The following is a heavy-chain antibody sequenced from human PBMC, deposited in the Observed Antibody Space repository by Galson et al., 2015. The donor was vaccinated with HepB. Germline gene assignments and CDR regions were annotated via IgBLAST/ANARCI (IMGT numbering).Heavy chain of an antibody. CDR1: GFNFVDYG. CDR2: ISWNGVST. CDR3: ATQYWELPGY. D-gene: IGHD1-26*01. Sequence: SLRLSCAASGFNFVDYGMHWVRQAPGKGLEWVSRISWNGVSTGYADSVEGRFTVSRDNAKNSLYLQMNSLRVEDTALYYCATQYWELPGYWGQGTQVTVSS. J-gene: IGHJ4*02. V-gene: IGHV3-9*01.